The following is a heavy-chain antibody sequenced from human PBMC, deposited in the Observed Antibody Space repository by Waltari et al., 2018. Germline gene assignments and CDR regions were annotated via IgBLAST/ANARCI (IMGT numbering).Heavy chain of an antibody. D-gene: IGHD4-17*01. J-gene: IGHJ6*02. CDR3: AREPYGDLYYYYGMDV. CDR1: GGTLSSYA. CDR2: SSTCSGTA. V-gene: IGHV1-69*13. Sequence: QVQLVQSGAEVKKPGSSVKVSCKASGGTLSSYAISWVRQAPGQGLEWMGGSSTCSGTANYAQKFQCRFTITADESTSTAYMVLSSLRSEDTAVYYCAREPYGDLYYYYGMDVWGQGTTVTVSS.